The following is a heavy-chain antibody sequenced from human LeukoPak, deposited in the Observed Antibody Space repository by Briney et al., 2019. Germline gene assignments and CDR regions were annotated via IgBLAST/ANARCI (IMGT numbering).Heavy chain of an antibody. CDR2: IIPIFGTA. CDR3: ARVPSADYYGSGSYYNTWGPYYYYGMDV. J-gene: IGHJ6*02. Sequence: GASVKVSCKASGGTFSSYAISWVRQAPGQGREWMGGIIPIFGTANYAQKFQGRVTITADKSTSTAYMELSSLRSEDTAVYYCARVPSADYYGSGSYYNTWGPYYYYGMDVWGQGTTVTVSS. V-gene: IGHV1-69*06. CDR1: GGTFSSYA. D-gene: IGHD3-10*01.